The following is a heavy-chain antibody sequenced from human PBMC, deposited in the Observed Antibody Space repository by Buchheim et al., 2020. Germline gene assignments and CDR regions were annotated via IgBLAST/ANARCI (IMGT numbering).Heavy chain of an antibody. CDR1: GFTFSSYA. Sequence: QVQLVESGGGVVQPGRSLRLSCAASGFTFSSYAMHWVRQAPGKGLEWVAVISYDGSNKYYADSVKGRLPISRDNSKNTLYLQMNSLRAEDTAVYYCARDEGIAAAGRPGDYWGQGTL. CDR2: ISYDGSNK. V-gene: IGHV3-30-3*01. CDR3: ARDEGIAAAGRPGDY. J-gene: IGHJ4*02. D-gene: IGHD6-13*01.